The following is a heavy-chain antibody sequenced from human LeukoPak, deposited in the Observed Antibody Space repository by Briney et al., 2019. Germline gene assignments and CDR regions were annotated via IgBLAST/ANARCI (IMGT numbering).Heavy chain of an antibody. CDR3: ARQGEWFDP. Sequence: PSETLSLTCTVSGYSISNGHYWGWIRQPPGKGLEWIGSIYYSGSTYYNPSLKSRVTISVDTSKNQFSLKLSSVTAADTAVYYCARQGEWFDPWGQGTLVTVSS. J-gene: IGHJ5*02. CDR1: GYSISNGHY. D-gene: IGHD1-26*01. CDR2: IYYSGST. V-gene: IGHV4-38-2*02.